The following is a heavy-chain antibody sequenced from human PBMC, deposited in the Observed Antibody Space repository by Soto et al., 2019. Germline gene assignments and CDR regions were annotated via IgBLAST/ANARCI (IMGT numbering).Heavy chain of an antibody. V-gene: IGHV1-69*12. D-gene: IGHD3-10*01. Sequence: QVQLVQSGAEVKKPGSSVKVSCKASGGTFSSYAISWVRQAPGQGLEWMGGIIPIFGTANYAQKFQGRVTITADESTSTAYMELSSLRSEDTAVYYCARGITMGRGGFGYYYGMDVWGQGTTVTVSS. CDR1: GGTFSSYA. CDR2: IIPIFGTA. CDR3: ARGITMGRGGFGYYYGMDV. J-gene: IGHJ6*02.